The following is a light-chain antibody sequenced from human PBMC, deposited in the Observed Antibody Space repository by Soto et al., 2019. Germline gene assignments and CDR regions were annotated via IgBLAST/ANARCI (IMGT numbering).Light chain of an antibody. Sequence: EIVLTQSPATLSLSPGERATLSCRASQSVSSYLAWYQQKPGQAPRLLIYDASNRATGIPARFSGSESGTDFTLTISGQEPEDVAVYYCQQRSNGLTFGGGTKVEIK. CDR1: QSVSSY. V-gene: IGKV3-11*01. CDR2: DAS. J-gene: IGKJ4*01. CDR3: QQRSNGLT.